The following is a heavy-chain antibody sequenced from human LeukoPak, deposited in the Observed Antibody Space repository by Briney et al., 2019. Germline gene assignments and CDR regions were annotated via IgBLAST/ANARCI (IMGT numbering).Heavy chain of an antibody. Sequence: SETLSLTCTVSGASISSSSYYWGWVRQPPGKGLEWIGSIYYSGYTYYNPSLKSRVTILVDTSKNQFSLKLSSVTAADTAVYYCARVNSYYYGMDVWGQGTTVTVSS. V-gene: IGHV4-39*07. CDR3: ARVNSYYYGMDV. J-gene: IGHJ6*02. CDR1: GASISSSSYY. CDR2: IYYSGYT.